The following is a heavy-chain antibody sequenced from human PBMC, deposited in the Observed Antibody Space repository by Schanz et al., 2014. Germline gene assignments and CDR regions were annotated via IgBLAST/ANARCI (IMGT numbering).Heavy chain of an antibody. CDR1: GFMFTKYA. CDR3: AKDIGGAVAAPVYDS. J-gene: IGHJ4*02. D-gene: IGHD2-15*01. V-gene: IGHV3-23*04. Sequence: DVQLVESGGGLAQPGGSLRLSCVASGFMFTKYAMNWVRQAPGKGPEWVSGISGTGTKTYYADSVKSRFTISRDNSKNTVFLQMSSLRADDTALYYCAKDIGGAVAAPVYDSWGQGTLVTVSS. CDR2: ISGTGTKT.